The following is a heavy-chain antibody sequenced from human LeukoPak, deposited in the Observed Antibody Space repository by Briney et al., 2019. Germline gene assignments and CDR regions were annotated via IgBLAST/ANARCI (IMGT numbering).Heavy chain of an antibody. V-gene: IGHV1-2*02. CDR1: GYTFTGYY. D-gene: IGHD3-16*01. CDR3: ARDSVMLEPPPYYYGMDV. Sequence: ASEKVSCKASGYTFTGYYMHWVRQAPGQGLEWIGWIYPNSGGTNYAQKFQGRVTMTRDTSISTAYMELSRLRSDDTAVYYCARDSVMLEPPPYYYGMDVWGQGTTVTVSS. CDR2: IYPNSGGT. J-gene: IGHJ6*02.